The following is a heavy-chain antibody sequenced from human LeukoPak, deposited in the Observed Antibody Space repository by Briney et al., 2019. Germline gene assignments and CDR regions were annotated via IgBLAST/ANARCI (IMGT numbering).Heavy chain of an antibody. CDR1: GGSISSGGYY. CDR2: IYYSGST. J-gene: IGHJ3*02. V-gene: IGHV4-31*03. CDR3: ARGQALRAFDI. Sequence: SQTLSLTCTVSGGSISSGGYYWSWIRQHPGKGLEWIGYIYYSGSTHYNPSLKSRVTISVDTSKNQFSLKLSSVTAADTAVYYCARGQALRAFDIWGQGTIVTVSS.